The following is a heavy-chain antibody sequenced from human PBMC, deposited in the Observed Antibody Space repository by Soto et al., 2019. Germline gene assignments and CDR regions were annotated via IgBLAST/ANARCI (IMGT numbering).Heavy chain of an antibody. CDR2: MNPNSGNT. Sequence: ASVKVSCKASGYTFTSYDINWVRQATGQGLEWMGWMNPNSGNTGYAQKFQGRVTMTRNTSISTAYMELSSLRSEDTAVYYCAKTPRGGTVSIGFGDYVDYYYYGMDVWGQGTTVTVSS. CDR3: AKTPRGGTVSIGFGDYVDYYYYGMDV. D-gene: IGHD4-17*01. CDR1: GYTFTSYD. V-gene: IGHV1-8*01. J-gene: IGHJ6*02.